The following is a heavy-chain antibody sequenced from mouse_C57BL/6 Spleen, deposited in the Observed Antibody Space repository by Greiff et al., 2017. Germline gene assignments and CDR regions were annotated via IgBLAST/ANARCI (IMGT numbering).Heavy chain of an antibody. CDR3: ARGLSSTMVTTGFDY. J-gene: IGHJ2*01. CDR1: GYTFTSYW. CDR2: IDPSDSET. V-gene: IGHV1-52*01. D-gene: IGHD2-2*01. Sequence: QVQLQQPGAELVRPGSSVNLSCKASGYTFTSYWMHWVKQRPIQGLEWIGNIDPSDSETHYNQKFKDKATLTVDKSSSTAYMQLSSLTSEDSAVYYCARGLSSTMVTTGFDYWGQGTTLTVSS.